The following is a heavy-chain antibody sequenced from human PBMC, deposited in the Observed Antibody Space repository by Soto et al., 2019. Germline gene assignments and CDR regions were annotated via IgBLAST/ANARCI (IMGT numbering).Heavy chain of an antibody. V-gene: IGHV3-30*18. J-gene: IGHJ4*02. Sequence: QVQLVESGGGVVQPGTSLKLSCAASGFTFDDFGFHWVRQAPGKGLEWVATLSYDGSHEYYADSVKGRFTISRDNSKITLYLQMNSLKTEDTAMYYCAKEMFPRTVLDSSSPWGDYWVQGTLVTVSS. CDR3: AKEMFPRTVLDSSSPWGDY. D-gene: IGHD3-22*01. CDR1: GFTFDDFG. CDR2: LSYDGSHE.